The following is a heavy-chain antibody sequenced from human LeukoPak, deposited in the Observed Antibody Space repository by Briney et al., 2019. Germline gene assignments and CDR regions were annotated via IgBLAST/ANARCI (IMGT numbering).Heavy chain of an antibody. CDR2: IRYDGSNK. CDR3: AKVRGVGATDGWFDY. Sequence: GGSLRLSCAASGFTFSSYGMHWVRQAPGKGLEWVAFIRYDGSNKYYADSVKGRFTISRDNSKNTLYLQMNSLRAEDTAVYYCAKVRGVGATDGWFDYWGQGTLVTVSS. D-gene: IGHD1-26*01. V-gene: IGHV3-30*02. J-gene: IGHJ4*02. CDR1: GFTFSSYG.